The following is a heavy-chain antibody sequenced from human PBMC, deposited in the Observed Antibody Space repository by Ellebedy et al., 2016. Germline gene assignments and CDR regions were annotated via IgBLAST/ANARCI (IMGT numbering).Heavy chain of an antibody. CDR2: IIPILGIA. V-gene: IGHV1-69*04. CDR1: GGTFSSYA. Sequence: ASVKVSCKASGGTFSSYAISWVRQAPGQGLEWMGRIIPILGIANYAQKFQGRVTITADKSTSTAYMELSSLRSEDTAVYYCARGYCTNGVCYPGLDYWGQGTLVTVSS. D-gene: IGHD2-8*01. J-gene: IGHJ4*02. CDR3: ARGYCTNGVCYPGLDY.